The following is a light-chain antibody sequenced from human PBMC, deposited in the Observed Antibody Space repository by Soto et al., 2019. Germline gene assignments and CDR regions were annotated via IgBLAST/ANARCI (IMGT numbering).Light chain of an antibody. V-gene: IGKV1D-16*01. CDR2: AAS. CDR1: QGISSW. J-gene: IGKJ1*01. CDR3: QQYNSYWT. Sequence: NQMTQSPSSVSASLLDRLHITFRASQGISSWLAWYQQKTGKAPKLLIYAASSLQSGVPSRFSGSGSGTEFTLTISSLQPDDFATYYCQQYNSYWTFGQGTKVDI.